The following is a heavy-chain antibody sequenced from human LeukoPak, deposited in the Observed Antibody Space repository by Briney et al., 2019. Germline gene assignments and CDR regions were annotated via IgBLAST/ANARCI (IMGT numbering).Heavy chain of an antibody. Sequence: PSETLSLTCTVSGGSLSSGDSYWSWIRQPPGKGLECIGYIYYSRSPFYNPSLKSRVTISVDTSKNHFSLNLSSVTAADTAVYYCARGNNPYYFDYWGQGTLVTVSS. CDR1: GGSLSSGDSY. V-gene: IGHV4-30-4*08. J-gene: IGHJ4*02. D-gene: IGHD2/OR15-2a*01. CDR3: ARGNNPYYFDY. CDR2: IYYSRSP.